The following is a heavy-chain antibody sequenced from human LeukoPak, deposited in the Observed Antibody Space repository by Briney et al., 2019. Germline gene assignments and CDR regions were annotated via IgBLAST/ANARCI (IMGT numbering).Heavy chain of an antibody. CDR2: IIPIFGTA. Sequence: SVKVSCKASGGTFSSYAISWVRQAPGQGLEWMGGIIPIFGTANYAQKFQGRVTITADESTSTAYMGLSSLRSEDTAVYYCARDWDEGYSYGSGFDYWGQGTLVTVSS. CDR1: GGTFSSYA. CDR3: ARDWDEGYSYGSGFDY. J-gene: IGHJ4*02. V-gene: IGHV1-69*13. D-gene: IGHD5-18*01.